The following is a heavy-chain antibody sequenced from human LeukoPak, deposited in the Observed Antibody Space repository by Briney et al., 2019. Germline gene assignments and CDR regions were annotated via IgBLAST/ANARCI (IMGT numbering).Heavy chain of an antibody. CDR1: GFTFSSYA. Sequence: GGPLRLSCAASGFTFSSYAMSWVRQAPGKGLEWVSAISGSGGSTYYADSVKGRFTISRDNSKNTLYLQMNSLRAEDTAVYYCAKDMDIVVVPAAWRGYYYYGMDVWGQGTTVTVSS. V-gene: IGHV3-23*01. J-gene: IGHJ6*02. CDR2: ISGSGGST. CDR3: AKDMDIVVVPAAWRGYYYYGMDV. D-gene: IGHD2-2*03.